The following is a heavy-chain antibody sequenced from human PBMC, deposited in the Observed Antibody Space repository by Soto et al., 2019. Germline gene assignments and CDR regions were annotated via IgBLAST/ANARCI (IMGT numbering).Heavy chain of an antibody. J-gene: IGHJ6*02. Sequence: HPGGSLRLSCAASGFTFSSYAMSWVRQAPGKGLEWVSVISGSGDSTYYADSVRGRFTTSRDNSKNTLYLQMNSLRAEDTAVYYCAKDRDGAAAGPTKCYGMDVWSRGTTVTVSS. V-gene: IGHV3-23*01. D-gene: IGHD6-13*01. CDR1: GFTFSSYA. CDR3: AKDRDGAAAGPTKCYGMDV. CDR2: ISGSGDST.